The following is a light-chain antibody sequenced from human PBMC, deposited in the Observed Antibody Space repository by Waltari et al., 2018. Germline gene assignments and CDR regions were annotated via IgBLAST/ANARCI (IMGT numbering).Light chain of an antibody. CDR1: QTVLHSSDTKNY. CDR3: HQYSSTPWT. V-gene: IGKV4-1*01. CDR2: WSS. Sequence: DIVMTQSPDSLAVSLGETATINCKSSQTVLHSSDTKNYVAWYQQKPGQPPKLLIYWSSTRESGVPDRFSGSGSGTDFTLTISSLQAEDVAVYYCHQYSSTPWTFGQGTKVEVK. J-gene: IGKJ1*01.